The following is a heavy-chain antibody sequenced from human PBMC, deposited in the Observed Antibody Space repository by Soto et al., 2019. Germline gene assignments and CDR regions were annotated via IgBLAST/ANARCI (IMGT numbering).Heavy chain of an antibody. Sequence: GRSLRLSCAAAGFTCSGSARHCVRQASGKGLEWVGRIRSKANSYATAYAASVKGRFTISRDDSKNTAYLQMNSLKTEDTAVYYCTRPIPMVRERGNMDVWGQGPTVTVSS. D-gene: IGHD3-10*01. J-gene: IGHJ6*02. V-gene: IGHV3-73*01. CDR2: IRSKANSYAT. CDR1: GFTCSGSA. CDR3: TRPIPMVRERGNMDV.